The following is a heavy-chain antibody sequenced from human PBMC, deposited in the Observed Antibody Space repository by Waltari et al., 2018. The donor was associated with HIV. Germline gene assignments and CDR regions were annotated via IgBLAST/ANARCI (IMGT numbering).Heavy chain of an antibody. CDR3: ARSSMQWLIEY. D-gene: IGHD6-19*01. CDR2: VDPDSGGT. V-gene: IGHV1-2*07. J-gene: IGHJ4*02. CDR1: GYTFTGAF. Sequence: QVQLVQSGAEVKKPGASVKVSCKASGYTFTGAFMHWVRQAPGQGLEWMGVVDPDSGGTKYASKFQGRVTLTRDTSTRIAYMELSSLRSADTAVYFWARSSMQWLIEYWGQGSRVTVSS.